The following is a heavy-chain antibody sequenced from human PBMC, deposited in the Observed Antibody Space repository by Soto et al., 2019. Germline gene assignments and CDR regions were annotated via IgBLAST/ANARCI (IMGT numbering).Heavy chain of an antibody. D-gene: IGHD3-10*01. CDR1: GFTFDDYA. CDR2: ISWNSGSK. J-gene: IGHJ3*02. V-gene: IGHV3-9*01. Sequence: EVQLVESGGGLVQPGMSLRLSCAASGFTFDDYAMHWVRQAPGKGLEWVSGISWNSGSKGYADSVKGRFTISRDNAKNSLYLQMDSLRAEDTALYYCANDVFPNYYFDSGSYSEGAVDIWGQGTTVTVSS. CDR3: ANDVFPNYYFDSGSYSEGAVDI.